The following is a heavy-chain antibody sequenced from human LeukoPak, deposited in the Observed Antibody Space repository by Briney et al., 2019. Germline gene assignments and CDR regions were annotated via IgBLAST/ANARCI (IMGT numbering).Heavy chain of an antibody. CDR2: ISSSGSII. CDR3: AKAEDY. CDR1: GFTFSDYY. V-gene: IGHV3-11*01. J-gene: IGHJ4*02. Sequence: GGSLRLSCAASGFTFSDYYMNWIRQAPGKGLEWVSYISSSGSIIYYADSVKGRFTISRDNSKNTLYLQMNSLRAEDTAVYYCAKAEDYWGQGTLVTVSS.